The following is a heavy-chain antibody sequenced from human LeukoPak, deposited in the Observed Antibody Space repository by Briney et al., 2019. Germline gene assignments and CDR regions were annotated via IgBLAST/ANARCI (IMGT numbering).Heavy chain of an antibody. D-gene: IGHD6-13*01. CDR1: GFIFSTYW. J-gene: IGHJ4*02. V-gene: IGHV3-7*01. Sequence: GGSLRLSCAASGFIFSTYWMSWVRQAPGKGLEWVANIKPDGSDKYYVDSVEGRFTISRDNAKNSLYLQMNSLRAEDTAVYYCARANNSSWNFWGQGTLVTVAS. CDR2: IKPDGSDK. CDR3: ARANNSSWNF.